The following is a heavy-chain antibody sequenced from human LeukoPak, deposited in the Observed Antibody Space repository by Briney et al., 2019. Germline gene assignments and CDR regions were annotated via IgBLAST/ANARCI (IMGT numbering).Heavy chain of an antibody. D-gene: IGHD5-24*01. CDR1: GFTLSDHY. CDR3: ARLEIPTINS. V-gene: IGHV4-38-2*01. Sequence: GSLRLSCAASGFTLSDHYVDWVRQAPGKGLEWIGSIYHSGSAYYNPSLKSRITISVDTSKNQFSLKLSSVTAADTAVYYCARLEIPTINSWGQGTLATVSS. J-gene: IGHJ4*02. CDR2: IYHSGSA.